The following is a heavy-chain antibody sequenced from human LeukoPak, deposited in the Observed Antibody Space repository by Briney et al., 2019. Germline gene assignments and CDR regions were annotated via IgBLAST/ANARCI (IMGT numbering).Heavy chain of an antibody. CDR2: ISAYNGNT. Sequence: AAVKVSCKASAYTFTSYGISWVRQAPGQGLEWVGWISAYNGNTNYAQKLQGRVTMTTDTSTSTAYMELRSLRSDDTAVYYCARKYSSSLGYYYYYMDVWGKGTTVTVSS. J-gene: IGHJ6*03. CDR3: ARKYSSSLGYYYYYMDV. D-gene: IGHD6-6*01. V-gene: IGHV1-18*01. CDR1: AYTFTSYG.